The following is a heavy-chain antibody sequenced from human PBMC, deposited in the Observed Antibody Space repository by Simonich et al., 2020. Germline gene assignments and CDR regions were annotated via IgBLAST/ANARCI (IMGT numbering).Heavy chain of an antibody. D-gene: IGHD3-10*01. Sequence: QVQLVQSGAEVKKPGASVKVSCKVSGYTLTELSMHWVRQAPGKGLEWMGGFDPEDRETIYAQKFQGRVTMTEDTSTDTAYMEMSSLRSEDTAVYYCATRNTMGSGRYYYYYYGMDVWGQGTTVTVSS. V-gene: IGHV1-24*01. J-gene: IGHJ6*02. CDR3: ATRNTMGSGRYYYYYYGMDV. CDR1: GYTLTELS. CDR2: FDPEDRET.